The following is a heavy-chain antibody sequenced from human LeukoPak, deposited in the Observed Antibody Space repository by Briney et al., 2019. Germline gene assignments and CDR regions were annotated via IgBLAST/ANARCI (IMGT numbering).Heavy chain of an antibody. CDR3: ARDDI. V-gene: IGHV3-23*01. J-gene: IGHJ3*02. Sequence: GGSLRLSCAASGFTFSSYAMNWVRQAPGKGLEWVSSISDSGDTAYYADSVKGRFTISRDNSKNTLYLQMNSLRAEDTAVYYCARDDIWGQGTMVTVSS. CDR2: ISDSGDTA. CDR1: GFTFSSYA.